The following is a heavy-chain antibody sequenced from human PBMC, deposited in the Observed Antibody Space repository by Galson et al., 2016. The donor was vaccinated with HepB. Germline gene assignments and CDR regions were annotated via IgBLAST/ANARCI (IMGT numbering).Heavy chain of an antibody. CDR3: ARGGGSPYHDHEFDN. CDR2: VFHTGST. Sequence: ETLSLTCSVSGVSVTSHYWSWIRLAPGKRMEWIANVFHTGSTTYNPSLNNRVTISLDASMNRCSLELVSVSAADTAVYYCARGGGSPYHDHEFDNWGQGTLVTVSS. D-gene: IGHD1-14*01. CDR1: GVSVTSHY. J-gene: IGHJ5*02. V-gene: IGHV4-59*02.